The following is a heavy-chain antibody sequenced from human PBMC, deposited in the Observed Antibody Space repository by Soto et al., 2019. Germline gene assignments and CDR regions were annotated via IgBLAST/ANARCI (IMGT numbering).Heavy chain of an antibody. D-gene: IGHD2-15*01. CDR3: ARAEECSGGSCYSIDYYYYGMDV. Sequence: QVQLVQSGAEVKKPGSSVKVSCKASGGTFSSYAISWVRQAPGQGLEWMGGIIPIFGTANYAQKFQGRVTITADKSTSTAYMELSSLRSEDTAVYYCARAEECSGGSCYSIDYYYYGMDVWGQGTTVTVSS. J-gene: IGHJ6*02. CDR2: IIPIFGTA. V-gene: IGHV1-69*06. CDR1: GGTFSSYA.